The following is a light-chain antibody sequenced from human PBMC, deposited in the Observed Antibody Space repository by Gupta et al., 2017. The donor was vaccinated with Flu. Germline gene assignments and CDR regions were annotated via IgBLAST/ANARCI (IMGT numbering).Light chain of an antibody. CDR1: QSLLHSNGYNY. Sequence: ISCMSSQSLLHSNGYNYLVWYLQKPGHSPQLLIYLGSNRASGVPDRFSGSGSGTDFTLKISRVETEDVGVYYCMQALQAPVTFGGGTRVE. CDR3: MQALQAPVT. V-gene: IGKV2-28*01. CDR2: LGS. J-gene: IGKJ4*01.